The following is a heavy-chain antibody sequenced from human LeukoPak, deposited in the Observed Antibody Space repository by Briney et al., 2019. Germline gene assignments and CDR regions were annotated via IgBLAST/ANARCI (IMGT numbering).Heavy chain of an antibody. CDR1: GFPFETNA. CDR2: IGNTET. J-gene: IGHJ4*02. V-gene: IGHV3-23*01. Sequence: PGGSLRLSCATSGFPFETNAMSWVRQAPGKGLEWVATIGNTETFYADSVTGRFTISRDNSKNTVNLQMNRLRVADTAIYYCAKDWIQFNRVFDCFDSWGQGTLVTVSS. CDR3: AKDWIQFNRVFDCFDS. D-gene: IGHD5-18*01.